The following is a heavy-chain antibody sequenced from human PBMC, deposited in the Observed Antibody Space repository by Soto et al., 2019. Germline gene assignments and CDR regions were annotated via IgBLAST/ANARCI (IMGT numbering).Heavy chain of an antibody. V-gene: IGHV4-30-2*01. CDR3: ARVAPDYGNYPWYFDY. J-gene: IGHJ4*02. CDR2: IYHSGST. Sequence: SETLSLTCAVSGGSISSGGYSWCWIRQAPGKGLEWIGYIYHSGSTYYNPPIKSRVTIPVDRSKNQFSLKMSSVTAADTAVYYCARVAPDYGNYPWYFDYWGQGTLVTVPS. CDR1: GGSISSGGYS. D-gene: IGHD4-17*01.